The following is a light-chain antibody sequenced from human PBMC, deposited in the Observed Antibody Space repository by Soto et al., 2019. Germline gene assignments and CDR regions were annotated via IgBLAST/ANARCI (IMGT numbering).Light chain of an antibody. CDR2: DAS. CDR1: QSVSNN. CDR3: QQYHNWPIT. Sequence: EIVLTQSPGTLSLSPGERATLSCRASQSVSNNYLAWHQRKPGQAPRILMYDASTRATGIPARFSGSGSGTEFTLTISSLQSEDFAVYYCQQYHNWPITFGQGTRLEI. V-gene: IGKV3-15*01. J-gene: IGKJ5*01.